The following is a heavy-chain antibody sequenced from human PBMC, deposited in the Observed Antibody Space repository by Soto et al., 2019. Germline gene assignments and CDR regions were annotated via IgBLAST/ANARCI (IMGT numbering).Heavy chain of an antibody. CDR2: ISGSGGIT. V-gene: IGHV3-23*01. J-gene: IGHJ5*02. Sequence: EVQLLESGGGLVQPGESLRLSCAASGITFSSYAMNWVRQAPGKGLEWVSSISGSGGITHYADSVKGRFTISRDNSKNMLYLQMNTLRAEDTAIYYCAKAVANKFGWFDPWGQGTLVTVSS. CDR1: GITFSSYA. CDR3: AKAVANKFGWFDP. D-gene: IGHD2-15*01.